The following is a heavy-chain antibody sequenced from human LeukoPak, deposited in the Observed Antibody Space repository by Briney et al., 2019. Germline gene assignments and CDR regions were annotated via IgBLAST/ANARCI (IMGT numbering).Heavy chain of an antibody. Sequence: GASVKVSCXASGYTFTGYYMHWVRQAPGQGLEWMARINPNSGGTNYAQKFQGRVTMTRDTSISTAYMELSRLRSDDTAVYYCKTTVTTDNWFDPWGQGTLVTVSS. CDR1: GYTFTGYY. V-gene: IGHV1-2*06. CDR2: INPNSGGT. CDR3: KTTVTTDNWFDP. D-gene: IGHD4-11*01. J-gene: IGHJ5*02.